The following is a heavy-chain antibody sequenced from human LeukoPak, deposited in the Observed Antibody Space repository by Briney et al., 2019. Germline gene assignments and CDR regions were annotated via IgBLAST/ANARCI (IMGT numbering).Heavy chain of an antibody. J-gene: IGHJ4*02. D-gene: IGHD2-15*01. CDR1: GGSMSRYF. V-gene: IGHV4-59*01. CDR2: IHYSGST. CDR3: VGSPGAAEGLLDY. Sequence: SETLSLTCTVSGGSMSRYFWSWIRQPPGKGLEWIGYIHYSGSTNYNPSLKSRVTISIDTSKNQFSLKLSSVTAADTAVYYCVGSPGAAEGLLDYWGQGALVTVSS.